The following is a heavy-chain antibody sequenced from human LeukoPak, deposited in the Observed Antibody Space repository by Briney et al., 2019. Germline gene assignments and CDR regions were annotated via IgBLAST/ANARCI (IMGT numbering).Heavy chain of an antibody. Sequence: PSETLSLTCTVSGGSISSYYWSWIRQPPGKGLEWIGYIYYSGSTNYNPSLKSRVTISVDTSKNQFSLKLSSVTAADTAVYYCAREGGDGYNPLGDAFDIWGQGTMVTVSS. J-gene: IGHJ3*02. D-gene: IGHD5-24*01. CDR3: AREGGDGYNPLGDAFDI. CDR1: GGSISSYY. V-gene: IGHV4-59*01. CDR2: IYYSGST.